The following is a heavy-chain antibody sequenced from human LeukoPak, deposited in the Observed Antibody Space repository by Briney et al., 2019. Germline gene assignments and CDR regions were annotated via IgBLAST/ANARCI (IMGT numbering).Heavy chain of an antibody. D-gene: IGHD3-10*01. CDR2: IQYDGSKK. CDR1: GFTFSSNG. V-gene: IGHV3-30*02. CDR3: AKDIGSYYDY. J-gene: IGHJ4*02. Sequence: QSGGSLRLSCVASGFTFSSNGMHWDRQAPGKGLEWVTFIQYDGSKKYYADSVKGRFTISRDNSKNTLYLEMNSLRAEDTAVYYCAKDIGSYYDYWGQGILVTVSS.